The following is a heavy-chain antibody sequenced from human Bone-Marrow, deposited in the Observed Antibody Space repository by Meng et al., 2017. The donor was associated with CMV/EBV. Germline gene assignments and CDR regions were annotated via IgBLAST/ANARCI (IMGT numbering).Heavy chain of an antibody. Sequence: SGFTFSDSAMHWVRQASGKGLEWVGRIRSKANSYATAYAASVKGRFTISRDDSKNTAYLQMNSLKTEDTAVYYCTRLDDYGDSHFDYWGQGTLVTVSS. D-gene: IGHD4-17*01. CDR3: TRLDDYGDSHFDY. CDR1: GFTFSDSA. V-gene: IGHV3-73*01. CDR2: IRSKANSYAT. J-gene: IGHJ4*02.